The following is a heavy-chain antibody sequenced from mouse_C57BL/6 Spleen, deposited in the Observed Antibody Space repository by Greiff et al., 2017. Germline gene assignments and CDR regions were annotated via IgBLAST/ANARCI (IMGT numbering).Heavy chain of an antibody. CDR2: IDPSDSYT. CDR3: ARRYYGSSYWFAY. Sequence: QVQLQQPGAELVKPGASVTLSCKASGYTFTSYWMQWVKQRPGQGLEWIGEIDPSDSYTNYNQKFKGKATLTVDTSSSTAYMQLSSLTSEDSAVYYCARRYYGSSYWFAYWGQGTLVTVSA. D-gene: IGHD1-1*01. CDR1: GYTFTSYW. J-gene: IGHJ3*01. V-gene: IGHV1-50*01.